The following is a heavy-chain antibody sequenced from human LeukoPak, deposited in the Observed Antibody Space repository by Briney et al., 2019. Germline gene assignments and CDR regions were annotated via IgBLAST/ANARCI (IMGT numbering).Heavy chain of an antibody. J-gene: IGHJ4*02. D-gene: IGHD6-13*01. CDR3: ARDRSIKRAAAGAMGY. V-gene: IGHV7-4-1*02. Sequence: VASVEVSCKASGYTFTNYAMNWVRQVPGQGLEWMGWIDTNTGNPTYAQGFTEQFVFSLDTSVNTAYLQINSLKSEDTAVYYCARDRSIKRAAAGAMGYWGQGTLVTVSS. CDR2: IDTNTGNP. CDR1: GYTFTNYA.